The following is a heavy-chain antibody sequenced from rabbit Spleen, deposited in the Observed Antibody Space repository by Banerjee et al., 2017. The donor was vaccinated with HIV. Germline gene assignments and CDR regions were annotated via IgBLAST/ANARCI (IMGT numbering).Heavy chain of an antibody. CDR3: ARDGAGGRYFAL. Sequence: QLEESAGGLVQPGGSLKLSCKASGFTLSSYYMNWVRQAPGKGLEWIGFIDPVFGITYDANGVNGRFSISRENAQITVFLQMTSLTAADTASYFCARDGAGGRYFALWGPGTLVTVS. D-gene: IGHD8-1*01. J-gene: IGHJ4*01. V-gene: IGHV1S7*01. CDR2: IDPVFGIT. CDR1: GFTLSSYY.